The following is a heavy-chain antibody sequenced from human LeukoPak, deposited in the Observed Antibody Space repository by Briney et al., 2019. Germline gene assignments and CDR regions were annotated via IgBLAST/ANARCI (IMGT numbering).Heavy chain of an antibody. CDR1: GGSISSGGYS. J-gene: IGHJ4*02. Sequence: SETLSLTCAVSGGSISSGGYSWSWIRQPPGKGLEWIGYIYHSGSTYYNPSLKSRVTISVDRSKNQFSLKLSSVTAADTAVYYCAREVCPGSTSCYFDYWGQGTLVAVSS. CDR3: AREVCPGSTSCYFDY. V-gene: IGHV4-30-2*01. CDR2: IYHSGST. D-gene: IGHD2-2*01.